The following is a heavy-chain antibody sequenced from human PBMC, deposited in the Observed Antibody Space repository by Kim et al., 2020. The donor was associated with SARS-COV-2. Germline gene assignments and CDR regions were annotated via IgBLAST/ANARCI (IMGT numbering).Heavy chain of an antibody. J-gene: IGHJ5*02. CDR3: ARHWDYRSLFDP. Sequence: YSNPSLKSRVTISVDTSKNQFSLKLSSVTAADTTVYYCARHWDYRSLFDPWGQGTLVTVSS. V-gene: IGHV4-39*01. D-gene: IGHD4-4*01.